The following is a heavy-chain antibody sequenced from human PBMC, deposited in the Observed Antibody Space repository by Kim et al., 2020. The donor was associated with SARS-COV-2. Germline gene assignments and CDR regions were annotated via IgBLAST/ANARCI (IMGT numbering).Heavy chain of an antibody. V-gene: IGHV3-23*01. Sequence: GGSLRLSCVVSGVAFSNYAMTWVRQAPGKGLEWDSAVSGSGDKTYYADSVKGRFSISRDNSKSTLYLHMHSLRDADTAMYYCALKGSFGSGYGGQGTLVTVSS. CDR1: GVAFSNYA. J-gene: IGHJ4*02. CDR2: VSGSGDKT. D-gene: IGHD3-3*01. CDR3: ALKGSFGSGY.